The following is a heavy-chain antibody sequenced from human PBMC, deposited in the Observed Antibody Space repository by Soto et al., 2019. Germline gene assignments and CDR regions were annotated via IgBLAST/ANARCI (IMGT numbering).Heavy chain of an antibody. D-gene: IGHD5-12*01. CDR3: ARSGYDLGMDV. V-gene: IGHV4-39*01. Sequence: SETLSLTCTVSGGSISSSSYYWGWIRQPPGKGLEWIGSIYYSGSTYYNPSLKSRVTISVDTSKNQFSLKLSSVTAADTAVYYCARSGYDLGMDVWGQGTTVTVSS. J-gene: IGHJ6*02. CDR2: IYYSGST. CDR1: GGSISSSSYY.